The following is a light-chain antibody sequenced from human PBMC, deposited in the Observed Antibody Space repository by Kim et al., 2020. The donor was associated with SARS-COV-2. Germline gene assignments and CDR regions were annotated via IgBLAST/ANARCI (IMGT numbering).Light chain of an antibody. CDR3: TSYTSSTNLGV. CDR2: NVS. J-gene: IGLJ2*01. CDR1: SSDVGGYKY. V-gene: IGLV2-14*03. Sequence: QSALTQPASVAGSPGQSITISCTGTSSDVGGYKYVSWYQQHPGKAPKLMIYNVSERPSGVSGRFSGSKSGNTASLTISGLQAEDEADYYCTSYTSSTNLGVFGGGTQLTVL.